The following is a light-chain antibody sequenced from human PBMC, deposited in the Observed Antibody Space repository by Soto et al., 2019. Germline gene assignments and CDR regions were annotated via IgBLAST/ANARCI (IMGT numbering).Light chain of an antibody. CDR3: QQSYSTPLLT. CDR2: AAS. Sequence: DIPMTQSPSSLSASVGDRVTITCRASQSISSYLNWYQQKPGKAPKLLIYAASSLQSGVPSRFSGSGSGTDFTLAISSLQPEEFATYYCQQSYSTPLLTFGGGTKVEIK. V-gene: IGKV1-39*01. J-gene: IGKJ4*01. CDR1: QSISSY.